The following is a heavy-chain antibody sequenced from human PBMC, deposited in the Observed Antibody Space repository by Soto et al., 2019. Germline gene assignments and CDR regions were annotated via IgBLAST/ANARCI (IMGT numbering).Heavy chain of an antibody. V-gene: IGHV3-48*03. CDR3: ARDGTTGAANYHYAMDV. CDR1: GFTLSSYH. D-gene: IGHD4-17*01. Sequence: GGSLRLSCVASGFTLSSYHMDWVRQAPGKGLEWISYIHASGISNIYYADSVKGRFTISRDNAKNSLYLQMDSLRAEDTAVYYCARDGTTGAANYHYAMDVWGQGTTVTVSS. CDR2: IHASGISNI. J-gene: IGHJ6*02.